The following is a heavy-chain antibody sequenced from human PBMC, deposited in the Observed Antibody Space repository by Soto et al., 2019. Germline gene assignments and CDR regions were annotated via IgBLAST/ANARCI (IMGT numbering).Heavy chain of an antibody. Sequence: SVKVSCRASGGTFSSYASSWVRQAPGQGLEWMGGIIPIFGTANYAQKFQGRVTITADESTSTDYMELSSLRSEDTAVYYCASYVVAAGTTYGRDFWGQGPTVTVSS. J-gene: IGHJ6*02. D-gene: IGHD6-13*01. CDR1: GGTFSSYA. CDR2: IIPIFGTA. V-gene: IGHV1-69*13. CDR3: ASYVVAAGTTYGRDF.